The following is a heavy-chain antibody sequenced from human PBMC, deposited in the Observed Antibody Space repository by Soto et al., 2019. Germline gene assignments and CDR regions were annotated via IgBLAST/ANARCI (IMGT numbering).Heavy chain of an antibody. V-gene: IGHV5-10-1*01. J-gene: IGHJ6*02. D-gene: IGHD2-2*02. CDR3: ARRPYCSSTSCYIDYYYYGMDV. CDR2: IDPSDSYT. CDR1: GCSFTSYW. Sequence: PGESLKISCKGSGCSFTSYWISWVRQMPGKGLEWMGRIDPSDSYTNYSPSFQGHVTISADKSISTAYLQWSSLKASDTAMYYCARRPYCSSTSCYIDYYYYGMDVWGQGTTVTVSS.